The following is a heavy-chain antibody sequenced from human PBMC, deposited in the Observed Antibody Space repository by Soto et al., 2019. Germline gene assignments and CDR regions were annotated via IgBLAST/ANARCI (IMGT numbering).Heavy chain of an antibody. CDR1: GFTFDDYT. D-gene: IGHD2-15*01. CDR3: DISGGILGAAPFDY. Sequence: GGSLRLSCAASGFTFDDYTMHWVRQAPGKGLEWVSLISWDGGSTYYADSVKGRFTISRDNSKNSLYLQMNSLRTEDTALYYCDISGGILGAAPFDYWGQGTLVTVSS. J-gene: IGHJ4*02. V-gene: IGHV3-43*01. CDR2: ISWDGGST.